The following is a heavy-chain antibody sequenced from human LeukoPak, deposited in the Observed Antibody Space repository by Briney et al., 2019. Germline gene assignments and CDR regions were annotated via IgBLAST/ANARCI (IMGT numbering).Heavy chain of an antibody. CDR1: GGSFSGYY. CDR3: ARGRGLLGRNWFDP. J-gene: IGHJ5*02. V-gene: IGHV4-34*01. CDR2: INHSGST. Sequence: TASETLSLTCAVYGGSFSGYYWSWIRQPPGKGLEWIGEINHSGSTNYNPSLKSRVTISVDTSKDQFSLKLSSVTAADRAVYYYARGRGLLGRNWFDPWGQGTLVTVSS. D-gene: IGHD3-22*01.